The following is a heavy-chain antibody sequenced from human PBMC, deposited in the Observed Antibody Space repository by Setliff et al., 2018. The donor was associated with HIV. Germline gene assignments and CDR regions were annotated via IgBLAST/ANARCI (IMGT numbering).Heavy chain of an antibody. CDR3: ARFSIRYSSSWFDP. J-gene: IGHJ5*02. Sequence: SETLSLTCAVSGGSISSTNWYNWVRQPPGKGLEWIGEIFHSGSTNYNPSLKSRVTISVDKSKNQFSLKLSSVTAADTAVYYCARFSIRYSSSWFDPWGQGTLVTVSS. D-gene: IGHD6-13*01. CDR2: IFHSGST. CDR1: GGSISSTNW. V-gene: IGHV4-4*02.